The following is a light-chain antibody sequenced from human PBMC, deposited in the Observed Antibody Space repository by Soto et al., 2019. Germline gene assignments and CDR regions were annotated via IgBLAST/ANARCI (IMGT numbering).Light chain of an antibody. CDR2: GAA. J-gene: IGKJ4*01. CDR3: QKDNTWLTA. CDR1: QRVSTN. V-gene: IGKV3-15*01. Sequence: EIVMTQSPATLSGSPGARATLSCRAIQRVSTNLAWYQQKPGQAPRLRIYGAATMATGIPARLSGIWAGTEFTLTISSRQTEDVAIYYCQKDNTWLTAVGGGTKVEL.